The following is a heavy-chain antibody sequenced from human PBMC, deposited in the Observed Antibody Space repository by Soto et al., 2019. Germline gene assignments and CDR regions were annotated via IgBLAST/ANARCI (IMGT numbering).Heavy chain of an antibody. Sequence: GGSLRLSCAASGFTFSSYAMSWVRQAPGKGLEWVSAISGSGGSTYYADSVKGRFTISRDNSKNTLYLQMNSLRAEDTAVYYCAKHYYDSSGYYYFFFFFAFDIWGQGTMVTVSS. CDR2: ISGSGGST. CDR1: GFTFSSYA. J-gene: IGHJ3*02. V-gene: IGHV3-23*01. D-gene: IGHD3-22*01. CDR3: AKHYYDSSGYYYFFFFFAFDI.